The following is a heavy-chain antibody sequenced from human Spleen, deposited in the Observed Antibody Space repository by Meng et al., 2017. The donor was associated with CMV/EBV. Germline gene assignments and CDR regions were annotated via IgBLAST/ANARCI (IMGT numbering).Heavy chain of an antibody. CDR3: ALTTVNWFDP. D-gene: IGHD4-17*01. J-gene: IGHJ5*02. CDR2: IYYNGNA. Sequence: CPVSGGSMGRGTYHWAWIRQPPGKGLEWIGSIYYNGNAFYNPSLRSRVTISGDTSKNQFSLRVNSLTAADTAVYYCALTTVNWFDPWGHGTLVTVSS. V-gene: IGHV4-39*07. CDR1: GGSMGRGTYH.